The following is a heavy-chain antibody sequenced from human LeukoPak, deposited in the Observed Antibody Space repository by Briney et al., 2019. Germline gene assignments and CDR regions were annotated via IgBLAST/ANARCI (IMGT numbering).Heavy chain of an antibody. J-gene: IGHJ4*02. V-gene: IGHV4-30-2*01. CDR3: ARAGVTTHYFDY. D-gene: IGHD4-17*01. CDR1: GGSISSGGYS. Sequence: PSQTLSLTCAVSGGSISSGGYSWSWIRQPPGKGLEWIGYIYHSGSTYYNPSLKSRVTISVDRSKNQFSLKLSSVTAADTAVYYCARAGVTTHYFDYWGQGTLVTVSS. CDR2: IYHSGST.